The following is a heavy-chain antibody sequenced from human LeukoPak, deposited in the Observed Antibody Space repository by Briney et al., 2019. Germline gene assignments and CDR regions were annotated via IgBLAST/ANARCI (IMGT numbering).Heavy chain of an antibody. CDR1: GGSFSGYY. Sequence: SETLSLTCAVYGGSFSGYYCSWIRQPPGKGLEWIGEINHSGSTNYNPSLKSRVTISVDTSKNQFSLKLSSVTAADTAVYYCARGGVVTYNWFDPWGQGTLVTVSS. D-gene: IGHD2-21*02. J-gene: IGHJ5*02. CDR2: INHSGST. V-gene: IGHV4-34*01. CDR3: ARGGVVTYNWFDP.